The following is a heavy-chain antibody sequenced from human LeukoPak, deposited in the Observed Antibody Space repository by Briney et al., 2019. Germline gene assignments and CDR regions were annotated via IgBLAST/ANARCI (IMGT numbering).Heavy chain of an antibody. CDR1: GVSISSGVYY. J-gene: IGHJ4*02. Sequence: SETLSLTCTVSGVSISSGVYYWSWIRQHPQKGLEWIGYIYYSGNTYYNPSLKSRVFISRDTSKNQFSLNLRSVTAADTAVYFCARGANSGYPLYFDYWGQGTLVTASS. D-gene: IGHD5-12*01. CDR2: IYYSGNT. CDR3: ARGANSGYPLYFDY. V-gene: IGHV4-31*03.